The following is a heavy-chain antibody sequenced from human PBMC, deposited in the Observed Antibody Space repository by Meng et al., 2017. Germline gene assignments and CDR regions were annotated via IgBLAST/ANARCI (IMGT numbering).Heavy chain of an antibody. V-gene: IGHV4-34*01. D-gene: IGHD7-27*01. J-gene: IGHJ2*01. CDR1: GGSFSGYY. CDR3: ARGPLTEKSAYWYFDL. Sequence: AQLQQWGAGLLKPSEPLSLTCAVYGGSFSGYYWSWIRQPPGKGLEWIGESNHSGSTNYNPSLKSRVTISVDTSKNQFSLKLSSVTAADTAVYYCARGPLTEKSAYWYFDLWGRGTLVTVSS. CDR2: SNHSGST.